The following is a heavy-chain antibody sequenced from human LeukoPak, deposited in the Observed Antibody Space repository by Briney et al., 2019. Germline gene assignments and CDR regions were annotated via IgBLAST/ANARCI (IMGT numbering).Heavy chain of an antibody. CDR3: AGARSTSRGIVFDY. CDR1: GGSISSGSYY. V-gene: IGHV4-61*02. D-gene: IGHD2-2*01. CDR2: IYTSGST. J-gene: IGHJ4*02. Sequence: PSETLSLTCTVSGGSISSGSYYWSWIRQPAGKGLEWIGRIYTSGSTNYNPSLKSRVTISVDTSKNQFSLKLSSVTAADTAVYYCAGARSTSRGIVFDYWGQGTLVTVSS.